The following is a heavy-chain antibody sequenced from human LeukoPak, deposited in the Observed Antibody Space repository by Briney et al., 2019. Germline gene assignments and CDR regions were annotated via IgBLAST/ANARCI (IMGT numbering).Heavy chain of an antibody. V-gene: IGHV3-64*01. Sequence: GGSLRLSCAASGFTFSSYAMHWVRQAPGKGLEYVSGISSNGGSTYYANSVKGRFTISRDNSKNTLYPQMGSLRAEDMAVYYCARCHSYDLVRDAFDIWGQGTMVTVSS. CDR3: ARCHSYDLVRDAFDI. CDR2: ISSNGGST. J-gene: IGHJ3*02. D-gene: IGHD3/OR15-3a*01. CDR1: GFTFSSYA.